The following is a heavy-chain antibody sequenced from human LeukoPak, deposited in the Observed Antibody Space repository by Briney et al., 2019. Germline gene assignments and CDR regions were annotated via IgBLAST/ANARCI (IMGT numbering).Heavy chain of an antibody. CDR1: GFTFSSYG. J-gene: IGHJ4*02. D-gene: IGHD5-18*01. Sequence: GGSLRLSCAASGFTFSSYGTHWVRQAPGKGLEWVAFIRYDGTNKNYADSVKGRFTISRDNSKNTLYLQMNSLRVEDTAVYYCAKARTRGYSYGSFDYWGQGTLVTVSS. CDR3: AKARTRGYSYGSFDY. CDR2: IRYDGTNK. V-gene: IGHV3-30*02.